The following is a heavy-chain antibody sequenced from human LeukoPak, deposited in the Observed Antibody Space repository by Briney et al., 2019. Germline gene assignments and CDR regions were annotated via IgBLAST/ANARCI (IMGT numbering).Heavy chain of an antibody. CDR1: GFTFSNSA. CDR2: ITSTGGST. J-gene: IGHJ4*02. Sequence: PGGSLRLSCAASGFTFSNSAMTWVRQAPGRGLEWVSGITSTGGSTYYGDSVKGRFTISRDNAKNSLYLQMNSLRAEDTAVYYCARLHYYDREGDYWGQGTLVTVSS. CDR3: ARLHYYDREGDY. V-gene: IGHV3-23*01. D-gene: IGHD3-22*01.